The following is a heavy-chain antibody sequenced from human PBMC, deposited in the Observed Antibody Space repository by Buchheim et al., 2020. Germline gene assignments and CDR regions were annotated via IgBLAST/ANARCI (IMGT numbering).Heavy chain of an antibody. J-gene: IGHJ4*02. CDR2: INHSGST. D-gene: IGHD2-2*02. CDR1: GGSFSGYY. CDR3: ATTYLTFLYHDFTRRTGLFDY. Sequence: QVQLQQWGAGLLKPSETLSLTCAVYGGSFSGYYWSWIRQPPGKGLEWIGEINHSGSTNYNPSLKSRVTISVDTSKNQFSLKLSSVTAADTAVYYCATTYLTFLYHDFTRRTGLFDYWGQGTL. V-gene: IGHV4-34*01.